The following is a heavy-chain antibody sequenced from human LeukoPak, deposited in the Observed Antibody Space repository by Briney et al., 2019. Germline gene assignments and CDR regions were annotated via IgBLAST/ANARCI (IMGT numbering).Heavy chain of an antibody. Sequence: ASVKVSCKASGYTFTGYYMHWVRQAPGQGLEWMGWINPNSGGTNYAQKFQGRVTMTRDTSISTAYMELSRLKSDDTAVYYCARDNSMHERGWWFDPWGQGTLVTVSS. CDR1: GYTFTGYY. CDR2: INPNSGGT. J-gene: IGHJ5*02. D-gene: IGHD4-23*01. CDR3: ARDNSMHERGWWFDP. V-gene: IGHV1-2*02.